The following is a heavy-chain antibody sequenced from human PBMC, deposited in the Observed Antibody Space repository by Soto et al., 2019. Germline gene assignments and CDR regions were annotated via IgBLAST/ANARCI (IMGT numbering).Heavy chain of an antibody. D-gene: IGHD5-18*01. CDR1: GGTFSSYA. Sequence: GASVKVSCKASGGTFSSYAISWVRQAPGQGLEWMGGIIPIFGTANYAQKFQGRVTITADESTSTAYMELSSLRSEDTAVYYCARDHINTDLPRARYYYGMDVWGQGTTVTVSS. V-gene: IGHV1-69*13. CDR2: IIPIFGTA. J-gene: IGHJ6*02. CDR3: ARDHINTDLPRARYYYGMDV.